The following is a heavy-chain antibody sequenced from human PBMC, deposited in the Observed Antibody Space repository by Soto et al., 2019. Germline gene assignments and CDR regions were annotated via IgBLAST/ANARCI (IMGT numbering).Heavy chain of an antibody. Sequence: PGWSLRLSCEGSGFTFSDYYISLIRQAPGKGLEWISYSSNSGTFSRYADSVKGRFSISRDNTKNLLYLQMNSLRAEDTAVYYCARSGDNYNRLEYWGQGTQVTVS. CDR3: ARSGDNYNRLEY. CDR1: GFTFSDYY. J-gene: IGHJ4*02. V-gene: IGHV3-11*06. CDR2: SSNSGTFS. D-gene: IGHD1-1*01.